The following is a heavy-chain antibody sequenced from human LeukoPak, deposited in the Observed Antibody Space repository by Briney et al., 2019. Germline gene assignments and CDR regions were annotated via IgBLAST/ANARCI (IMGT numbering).Heavy chain of an antibody. D-gene: IGHD3-22*01. J-gene: IGHJ4*02. V-gene: IGHV3-23*01. CDR1: GFTFSSYA. CDR3: TKALDYYDSSAYPYFDY. CDR2: ISGSGGST. Sequence: HPGGYLRLSCAASGFTFSSYAMSWVRPAPGKGLEWVSGISGSGGSTYYADPVKGRFTISRDITKTTLYLQMNSQRAENTAVYYCTKALDYYDSSAYPYFDYWGQGTLSPSPQ.